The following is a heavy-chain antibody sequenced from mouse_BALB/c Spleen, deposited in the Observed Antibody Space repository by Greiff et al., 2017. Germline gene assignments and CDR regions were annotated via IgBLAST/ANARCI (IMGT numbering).Heavy chain of an antibody. CDR1: GFTFSSYG. V-gene: IGHV5-6*03. J-gene: IGHJ1*01. CDR3: ARGVRRHFDV. D-gene: IGHD2-14*01. Sequence: EVNLVESGGGLVKPGGSLKLSCAASGFTFSSYGMSWVRQTPDKRLEWVATISSGGSYTYYPDSVKGRFTISRDNAKNTLYLQMSSLKSEDTAMYYCARGVRRHFDVWGAGTTVTVSS. CDR2: ISSGGSYT.